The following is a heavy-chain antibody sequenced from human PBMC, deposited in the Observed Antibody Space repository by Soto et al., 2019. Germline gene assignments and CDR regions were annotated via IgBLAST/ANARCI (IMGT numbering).Heavy chain of an antibody. CDR1: GGSISSYY. CDR3: ARDCVGGYACGY. Sequence: QVQLQESGPGLVKPSETLSLTCTVSGGSISSYYWSWIRQPPGKGLEWIGYIYYSGSTNYNPSLKSRVTISVDTSKNQFSLKLSSVTAADTAVYYCARDCVGGYACGYWGQGTLVTVSS. V-gene: IGHV4-59*01. D-gene: IGHD5-12*01. J-gene: IGHJ4*02. CDR2: IYYSGST.